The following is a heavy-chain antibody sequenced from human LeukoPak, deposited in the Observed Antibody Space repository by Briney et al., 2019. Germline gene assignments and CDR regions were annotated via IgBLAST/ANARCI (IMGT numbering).Heavy chain of an antibody. Sequence: SETLSLTCTVSGGSISNYYWSWIRQPPGKGLEWIGYIYYSGSTDYNPSLKSRVAISVDTSKNQFCLRLSSVTAADTAVYYCARAPAAGDYYGMDVWGQGTPVTVSS. D-gene: IGHD6-13*01. CDR2: IYYSGST. J-gene: IGHJ6*02. CDR1: GGSISNYY. V-gene: IGHV4-59*01. CDR3: ARAPAAGDYYGMDV.